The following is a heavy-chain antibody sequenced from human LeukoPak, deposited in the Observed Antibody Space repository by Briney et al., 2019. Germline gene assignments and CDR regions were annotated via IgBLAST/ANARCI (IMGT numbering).Heavy chain of an antibody. J-gene: IGHJ4*02. Sequence: GGSLRLSCAASGFTLSSYGMHWVRQAPGKGLEWVAFIRSDGSSKYYVDSVKGRFTISRDNSKNTLYLQMNSLRVEDTAVYYCAKGDSTSPGGGYWGQGTLVTVSS. CDR2: IRSDGSSK. CDR1: GFTLSSYG. CDR3: AKGDSTSPGGGY. V-gene: IGHV3-30*02. D-gene: IGHD3-16*01.